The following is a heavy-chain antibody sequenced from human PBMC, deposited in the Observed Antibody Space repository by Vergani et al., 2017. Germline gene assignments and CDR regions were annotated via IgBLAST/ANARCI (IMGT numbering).Heavy chain of an antibody. V-gene: IGHV3-33*01. Sequence: QVQLVESGGGVVQPGRSLRLSCAAFGFTFKQYGMHWVRQAPGKGLEWVAVTWYDGNNKQYADSVTGRFTISRDNSKSTMYLQMNSLRDEDTGVYYCARDLRLLYNRFDPWGQGTLVTVSS. J-gene: IGHJ5*02. CDR1: GFTFKQYG. CDR3: ARDLRLLYNRFDP. D-gene: IGHD1-14*01. CDR2: TWYDGNNK.